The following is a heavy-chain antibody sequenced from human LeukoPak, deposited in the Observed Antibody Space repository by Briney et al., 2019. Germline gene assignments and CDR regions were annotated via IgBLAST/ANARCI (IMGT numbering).Heavy chain of an antibody. CDR3: VRPILYCSSTSYYFPLLN. CDR2: ISSSSSTI. Sequence: GGSLRLSCAASGFTFSSYSMNWVRQAPGKGLEWVSYISSSSSTIYYADSVKGRFTISRDNAKNSLYLQMNSLRAGDTAVYYCVRPILYCSSTSYYFPLLNWGQGTLVTVSS. V-gene: IGHV3-48*01. D-gene: IGHD2-2*01. CDR1: GFTFSSYS. J-gene: IGHJ4*02.